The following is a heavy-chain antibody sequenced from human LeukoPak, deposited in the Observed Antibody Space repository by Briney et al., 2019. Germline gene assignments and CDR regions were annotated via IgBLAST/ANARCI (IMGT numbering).Heavy chain of an antibody. J-gene: IGHJ5*02. CDR1: GGTFSSYA. CDR2: IIPIFGTA. D-gene: IGHD2-2*01. V-gene: IGHV1-69*06. CDR3: ARGTANCSSTSCYVAWDWFDP. Sequence: GASVKVSCKASGGTFSSYAISWVRQAPGQGLEWMGGIIPIFGTANYAQKFQGRVTITADKSTSTAYMELSSLRSEDTAVYYCARGTANCSSTSCYVAWDWFDPWGQGTLVAVSP.